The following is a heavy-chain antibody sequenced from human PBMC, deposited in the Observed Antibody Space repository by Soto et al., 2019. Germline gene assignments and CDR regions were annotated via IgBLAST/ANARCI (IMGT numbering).Heavy chain of an antibody. Sequence: EVQLLESGGGLVQPVGSLRLSCAASGFTFSSYAMSWVRQAPGKGLEWVSTIGGDGVTTYYADSVKGRFTISRDNSKNTLYLQMNSLRAEDTAVYYCAKDSYYTSSPHYFDCWGQGTLVTVSS. D-gene: IGHD3-3*01. CDR2: IGGDGVTT. V-gene: IGHV3-23*01. CDR1: GFTFSSYA. CDR3: AKDSYYTSSPHYFDC. J-gene: IGHJ4*02.